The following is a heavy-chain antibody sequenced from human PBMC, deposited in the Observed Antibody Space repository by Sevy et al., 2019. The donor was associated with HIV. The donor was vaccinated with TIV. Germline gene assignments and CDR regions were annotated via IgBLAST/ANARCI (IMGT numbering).Heavy chain of an antibody. J-gene: IGHJ4*02. CDR3: ARAVNYDILTGYYTSYYFDY. CDR1: GFTFSSYA. CDR2: IYSGGST. Sequence: GGSLRLSCAASGFTFSSYAMHWVRQAPGKGLEWVSVIYSGGSTYYADSVKGRFTISRDNSKNTLYLQMNSLRAEDTAVYYCARAVNYDILTGYYTSYYFDYWGQGTLVTVSS. D-gene: IGHD3-9*01. V-gene: IGHV3-53*01.